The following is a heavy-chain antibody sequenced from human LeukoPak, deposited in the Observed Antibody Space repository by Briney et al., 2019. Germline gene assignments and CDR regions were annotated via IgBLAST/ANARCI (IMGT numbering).Heavy chain of an antibody. CDR1: GFTFSSYE. J-gene: IGHJ4*02. V-gene: IGHV3-48*03. Sequence: GESLKISCAASGFTFSSYEMNWVRQAPGKGLEWVSYISSSGSTIYYADSVKGRFTISRDNAKNSLYLQMNSLRAEDTAVYYCAREAQRSNYYDSSATAGNYWGQGTLVTVSS. D-gene: IGHD3-22*01. CDR3: AREAQRSNYYDSSATAGNY. CDR2: ISSSGSTI.